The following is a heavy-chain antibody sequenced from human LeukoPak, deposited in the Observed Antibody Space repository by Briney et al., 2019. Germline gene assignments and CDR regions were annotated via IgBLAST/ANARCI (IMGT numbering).Heavy chain of an antibody. CDR2: ISGDNGST. V-gene: IGHV1-18*01. CDR1: GYTFTSYG. D-gene: IGHD2-2*01. Sequence: GASVKVSCKASGYTFTSYGISWVRQAPGQGLEWMGWISGDNGSTNYAQKLQGRATMTTDTSTSTAYMELRSLRSDDSAIYYCAREDTRRGSRGYFDYWGQGTLVTVSS. CDR3: AREDTRRGSRGYFDY. J-gene: IGHJ4*02.